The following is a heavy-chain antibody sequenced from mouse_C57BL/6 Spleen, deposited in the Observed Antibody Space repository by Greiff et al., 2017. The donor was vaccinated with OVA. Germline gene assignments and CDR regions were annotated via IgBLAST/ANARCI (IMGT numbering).Heavy chain of an antibody. V-gene: IGHV1-66*01. CDR1: GYSFTSYY. J-gene: IGHJ4*01. Sequence: QVQLQQSGPELVKPGASVKISCKASGYSFTSYYIHWVKQRPGQGLEWIGWIYPGSGNTKYNEKFKGKATLTADTSSSTAYMQLSSLTSEDSAVYYCATKDYYGSSGYAMDYWGQGTSVTVSS. D-gene: IGHD1-1*01. CDR2: IYPGSGNT. CDR3: ATKDYYGSSGYAMDY.